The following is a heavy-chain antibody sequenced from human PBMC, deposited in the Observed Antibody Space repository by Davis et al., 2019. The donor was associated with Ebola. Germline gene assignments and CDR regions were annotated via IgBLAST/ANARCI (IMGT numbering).Heavy chain of an antibody. D-gene: IGHD3-3*01. CDR3: ARAGLNFWSGYSMDV. Sequence: SETLSLTCTVSGGSISTHYWSWIRQPPGKGLEWIGYIYYSGSTTYNPSLRSRVTISVDTSKTQFSLKVSSVTAADTAVYYCARAGLNFWSGYSMDVWGKGTTVTVSS. V-gene: IGHV4-59*11. CDR1: GGSISTHY. CDR2: IYYSGST. J-gene: IGHJ6*03.